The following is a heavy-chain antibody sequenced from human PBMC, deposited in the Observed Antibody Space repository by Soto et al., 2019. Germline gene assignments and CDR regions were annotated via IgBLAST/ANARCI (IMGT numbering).Heavy chain of an antibody. Sequence: SETLSLTCTVSGGSISSSSYYWGWIRQPPGKGLEWIGSIYYSGSTYYNPSLKSRVTISVDTSKNQFSLKLSSVTAADTAVYYCARPYFWSGSVYYGMDVWGQGTTVTVSS. D-gene: IGHD3-3*01. CDR3: ARPYFWSGSVYYGMDV. CDR2: IYYSGST. CDR1: GGSISSSSYY. V-gene: IGHV4-39*01. J-gene: IGHJ6*02.